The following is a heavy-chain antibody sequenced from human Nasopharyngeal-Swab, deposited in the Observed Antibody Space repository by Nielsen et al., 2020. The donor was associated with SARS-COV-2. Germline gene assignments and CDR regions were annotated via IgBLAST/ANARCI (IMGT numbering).Heavy chain of an antibody. CDR1: GFIFHNFA. J-gene: IGHJ4*02. D-gene: IGHD3-10*01. CDR2: LSASGVNT. CDR3: AAAIWFGELLGSY. V-gene: IGHV3-23*01. Sequence: GGSLRLPCAASGFIFHNFAMTWVRQAPGKGLEWVSALSASGVNTYYADSVKGRFTISRDNRQNTLYLQMNSLRAEDTAVYYCAAAIWFGELLGSYWGQGTLVTVSS.